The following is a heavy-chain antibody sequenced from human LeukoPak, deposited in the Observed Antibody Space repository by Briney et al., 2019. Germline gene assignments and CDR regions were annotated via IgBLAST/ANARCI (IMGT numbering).Heavy chain of an antibody. V-gene: IGHV3-23*01. CDR3: AKEDLHYDISTGYYTTPYSFDS. J-gene: IGHJ4*02. CDR1: GLTFSNYA. CDR2: ISGSGGGT. Sequence: GGSLRLSCAASGLTFSNYAMSWVRQAPGKGLEWVSAISGSGGGTYNAASVKGRFTISRDNSRNTLFLQMNSLRAEDTAVYYCAKEDLHYDISTGYYTTPYSFDSWGQGTLVTVSS. D-gene: IGHD3-9*01.